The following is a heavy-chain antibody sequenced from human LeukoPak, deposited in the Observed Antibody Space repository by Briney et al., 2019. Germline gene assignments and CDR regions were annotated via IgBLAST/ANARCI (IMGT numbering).Heavy chain of an antibody. CDR1: GFTFSSYS. CDR2: ISSSSSSI. D-gene: IGHD4-17*01. CDR3: ARGTTTALTTPTY. J-gene: IGHJ4*02. V-gene: IGHV3-21*01. Sequence: GGSLRLSCAASGFTFSSYSMSWVRQAPGKGLEWVSSISSSSSSIYYADSVKGRFTISRDNAKNSLYLQMNSLRADDTAVYYCARGTTTALTTPTYWGQGTLVTVSP.